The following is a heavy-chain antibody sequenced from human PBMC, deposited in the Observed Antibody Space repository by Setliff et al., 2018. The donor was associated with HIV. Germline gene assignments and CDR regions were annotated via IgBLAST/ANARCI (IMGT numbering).Heavy chain of an antibody. J-gene: IGHJ3*02. Sequence: ASVKVSCKVSGDTLTELSIHWVRQAPGKGLEWMGGFDPEDGETVYAQKFQGRVTIAADESTSTLYMDLNSLRSEDTAVYYCARVSSFNKIIREAFDIWGQGTLVTVSS. D-gene: IGHD3-10*01. CDR1: GDTLTELS. CDR3: ARVSSFNKIIREAFDI. CDR2: FDPEDGET. V-gene: IGHV1-24*01.